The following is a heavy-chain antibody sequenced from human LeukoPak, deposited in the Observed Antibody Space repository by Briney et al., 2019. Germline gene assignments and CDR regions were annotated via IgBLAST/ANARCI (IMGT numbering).Heavy chain of an antibody. CDR1: GGSISSYY. V-gene: IGHV4-59*01. D-gene: IGHD3-3*01. CDR2: IYYSGST. Sequence: PSETLSLTCTVSGGSISSYYWSWIRQPPGKGLEWIGYIYYSGSTNYNPSLKSRVTISVDTSKNQFSLKLSSVTAADTAVYYCARAGEGNDFWSGYFDAFDIWGQGTMVTVSS. J-gene: IGHJ3*02. CDR3: ARAGEGNDFWSGYFDAFDI.